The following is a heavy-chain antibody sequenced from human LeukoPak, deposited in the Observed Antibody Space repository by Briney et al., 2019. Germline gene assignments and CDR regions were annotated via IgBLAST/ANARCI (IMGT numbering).Heavy chain of an antibody. CDR1: GGSFSGYY. CDR3: ARIYSDYIVF. V-gene: IGHV4-34*01. J-gene: IGHJ4*02. CDR2: INHSGST. D-gene: IGHD4-11*01. Sequence: SETLSLTCAVYGGSFSGYYWSWIRQPPGKGLEWIGEINHSGSTNYNPSLKSRVTISVDTSKNQFSLQLSSVTAADTAVYYCARIYSDYIVFWGQGTRVTVSP.